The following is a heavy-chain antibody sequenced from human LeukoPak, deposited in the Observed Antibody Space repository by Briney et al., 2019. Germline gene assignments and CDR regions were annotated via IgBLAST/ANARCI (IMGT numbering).Heavy chain of an antibody. CDR1: GGSISGTYY. V-gene: IGHV4-59*08. CDR2: IYYTGTT. D-gene: IGHD3-16*01. CDR3: ARRWVYDKRAFDA. Sequence: PSETLSLTCTVSGGSISGTYYWSWIRPPPGKGLEWIGYIYYTGTTDSNPSLKSRVTISLDTSKNQFSLNLSSVTAADTAVYYCARRWVYDKRAFDAWGQGTVVTVSS. J-gene: IGHJ3*01.